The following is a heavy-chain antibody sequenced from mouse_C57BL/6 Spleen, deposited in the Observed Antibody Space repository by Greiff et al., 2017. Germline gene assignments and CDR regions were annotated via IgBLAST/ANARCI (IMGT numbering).Heavy chain of an antibody. V-gene: IGHV5-4*01. Sequence: EVHLVESGGGLVKPGGSLKLSCAASGFTFSSYAMSWVRQTPEKRLEWVATICDGGSYTYYPDNVKGRFTISRDNAKNNLYLQMSQLMSENTAMYYCERGGTVVDHYAMDYWGQGTSVTVSS. CDR2: ICDGGSYT. J-gene: IGHJ4*01. D-gene: IGHD1-1*01. CDR3: ERGGTVVDHYAMDY. CDR1: GFTFSSYA.